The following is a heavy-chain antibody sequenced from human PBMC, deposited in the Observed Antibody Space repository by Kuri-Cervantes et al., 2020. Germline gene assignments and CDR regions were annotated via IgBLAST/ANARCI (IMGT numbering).Heavy chain of an antibody. D-gene: IGHD3-9*01. J-gene: IGHJ4*02. CDR3: ARPAGDYDILTGYDY. V-gene: IGHV3-48*03. CDR1: GFTFSSYE. CDR2: ISSSGSTI. Sequence: GESLKISCAASGFTFSSYEMNWVRQAPGKGLEWVSYISSSGSTIYYADSAKGRFTISRDNAKNSLYLQMNSLRAEDTAVYYCARPAGDYDILTGYDYWGQGALVTVSS.